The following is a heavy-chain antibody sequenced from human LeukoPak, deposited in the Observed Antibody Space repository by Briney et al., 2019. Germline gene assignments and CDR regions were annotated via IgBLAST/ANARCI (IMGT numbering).Heavy chain of an antibody. J-gene: IGHJ4*02. D-gene: IGHD6-25*01. CDR2: ISWDGGNT. CDR1: GFTFDDYT. V-gene: IGHV3-43*01. CDR3: AKGSGYHNKAGFDY. Sequence: GGSLRLSCAASGFTFDDYTMHWVRQAPGKGLEWVSLISWDGGNTYYADSVKGRFTISRDNSKSSLYLQVNSLRTEDTAFYYCAKGSGYHNKAGFDYWGQGTLVTVSS.